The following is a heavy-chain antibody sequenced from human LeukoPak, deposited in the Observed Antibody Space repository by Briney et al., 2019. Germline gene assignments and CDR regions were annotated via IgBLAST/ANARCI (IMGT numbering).Heavy chain of an antibody. CDR3: ARSSRTNRRGWYGFYYFDY. CDR2: IDPSGSSS. Sequence: AGESLKISCTTSGYTFTTYRITWVRQVPGKGLEWMWRIDPSGSSSTYSPSFQGHVTISVDQSIRTAYLQWSSLEASDTAIYYCARSSRTNRRGWYGFYYFDYWGQGTRVTVSS. CDR1: GYTFTTYR. J-gene: IGHJ4*02. V-gene: IGHV5-10-1*01. D-gene: IGHD6-19*01.